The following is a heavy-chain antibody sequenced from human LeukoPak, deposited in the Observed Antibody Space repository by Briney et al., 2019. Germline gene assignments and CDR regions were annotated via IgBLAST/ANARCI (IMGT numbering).Heavy chain of an antibody. CDR2: IRSKAYGGTT. Sequence: GGSLRLSCTASGFTFGDYAMSWVRQAPGKGLEWVGFIRSKAYGGTTEYAASVKGRFTISRDDSKSIAYLQMNSLKTEDTAVYYCTRAVRYYDFWSGYRYYFDYWGRGTLVTVSS. CDR1: GFTFGDYA. CDR3: TRAVRYYDFWSGYRYYFDY. V-gene: IGHV3-49*04. J-gene: IGHJ4*02. D-gene: IGHD3-3*01.